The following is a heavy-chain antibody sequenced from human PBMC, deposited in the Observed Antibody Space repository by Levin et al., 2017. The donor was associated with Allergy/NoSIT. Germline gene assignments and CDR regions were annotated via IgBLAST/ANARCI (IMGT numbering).Heavy chain of an antibody. CDR2: IFGGGTT. D-gene: IGHD5-24*01. CDR3: ARGGAGYNSYYFDY. J-gene: IGHJ4*02. V-gene: IGHV3-53*01. CDR1: GFTVSSNY. Sequence: GESLKISCAASGFTVSSNYMSWVRQAPGKGLEWVSVIFGGGTTYYADSVKGRFTISRDNSKNIVYLQMNFLRAEDTAIYYCARGGAGYNSYYFDYWGQGTLVTVSS.